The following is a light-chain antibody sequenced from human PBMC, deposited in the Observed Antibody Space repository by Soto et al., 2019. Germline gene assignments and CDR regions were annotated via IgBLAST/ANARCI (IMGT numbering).Light chain of an antibody. CDR3: QQYNNWPLT. J-gene: IGKJ4*01. CDR2: GAS. CDR1: QSVNSNF. Sequence: EIVLTQSPGTLSLSPGDRATLSCRASQSVNSNFLAWYQQKPGQAPRLLIYGASSRATGIPDTFSGSGSGTDFTLTISRLEPGDFAVYYCQQYNNWPLTFGGGTKVEIK. V-gene: IGKV3-20*01.